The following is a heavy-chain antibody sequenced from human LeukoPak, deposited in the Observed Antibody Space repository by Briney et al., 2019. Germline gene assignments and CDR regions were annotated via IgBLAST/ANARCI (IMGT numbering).Heavy chain of an antibody. J-gene: IGHJ4*02. Sequence: SETLSLTCTVSGGSISSSSYYWGWIRQPPGKGLEWIGSIYYSGSTYYNPSLKSRVTISVDTSKNQFSLKLSSVTAADTAVYYCAGGEIGVLIAAAGTFDYWGQGTLVTVSS. V-gene: IGHV4-39*07. CDR2: IYYSGST. CDR3: AGGEIGVLIAAAGTFDY. D-gene: IGHD6-13*01. CDR1: GGSISSSSYY.